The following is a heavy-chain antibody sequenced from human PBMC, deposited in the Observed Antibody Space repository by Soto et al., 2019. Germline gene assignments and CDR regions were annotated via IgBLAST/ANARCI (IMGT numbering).Heavy chain of an antibody. CDR3: ARGRGLHSSSWYVRSLFDY. V-gene: IGHV1-46*01. Sequence: ASVKVSCKTSGYKFTNYGISWVRQAPGQGLEWMGIINPSGGSTSYAQKFQGRVTMTRDTSTSTVYMELSSLRSEDTAVYYCARGRGLHSSSWYVRSLFDYWGQGTLVTVSS. CDR2: INPSGGST. CDR1: GYKFTNYG. J-gene: IGHJ4*02. D-gene: IGHD6-13*01.